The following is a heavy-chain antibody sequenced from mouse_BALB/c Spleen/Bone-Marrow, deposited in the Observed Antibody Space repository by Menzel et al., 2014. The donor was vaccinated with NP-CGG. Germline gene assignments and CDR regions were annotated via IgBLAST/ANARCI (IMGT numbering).Heavy chain of an antibody. CDR1: GYTFTSYW. Sequence: VKLQESGAELAKPGASVKMSCKASGYTFTSYWMHWVKQRPGQGLEWIGYTNPSTGYTEYNQKFKDKATLTADKSSSTAYMQLSSLISEDSAVYYCARYDYDDWFAYWGQGTLVTVSA. D-gene: IGHD2-4*01. V-gene: IGHV1-7*01. CDR2: TNPSTGYT. CDR3: ARYDYDDWFAY. J-gene: IGHJ3*01.